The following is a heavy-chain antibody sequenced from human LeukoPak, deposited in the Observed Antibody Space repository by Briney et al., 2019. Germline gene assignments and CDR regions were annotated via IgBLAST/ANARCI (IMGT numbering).Heavy chain of an antibody. Sequence: PGGSLRLSCAASGFTFSSYGMHWVRQAPGKGLEWVAVIWYGGSNKYYADSVKGRFTISRDNSKNTLYLQMNSLRAEDTAVYYCARDWPPSKIGALNHDAFDIWGQGTMVTVSS. CDR1: GFTFSSYG. J-gene: IGHJ3*02. D-gene: IGHD1-14*01. CDR3: ARDWPPSKIGALNHDAFDI. CDR2: IWYGGSNK. V-gene: IGHV3-33*08.